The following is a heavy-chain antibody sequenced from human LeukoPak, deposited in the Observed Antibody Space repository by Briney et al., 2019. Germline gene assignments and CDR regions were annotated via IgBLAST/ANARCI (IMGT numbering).Heavy chain of an antibody. CDR1: GGSISSHY. V-gene: IGHV4-59*08. Sequence: SETLSLTCTVSGGSISSHYWSWIRQPPGKGLEGIGNIYYSGSTKYNPSLKSRVTISVDTSKNQLSLKLSSVTAADTAVYYCARQHYYDTSGYYSWYFDYWGQGTLVTVSS. CDR3: ARQHYYDTSGYYSWYFDY. D-gene: IGHD3-22*01. CDR2: IYYSGST. J-gene: IGHJ4*02.